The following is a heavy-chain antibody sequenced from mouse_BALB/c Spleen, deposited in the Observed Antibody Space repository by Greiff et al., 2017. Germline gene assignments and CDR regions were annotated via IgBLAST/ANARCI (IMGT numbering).Heavy chain of an antibody. CDR1: GFTFSSYA. CDR3: ARIYYDYVDAMDY. J-gene: IGHJ4*01. CDR2: ISSGGST. V-gene: IGHV5-6-5*01. D-gene: IGHD2-4*01. Sequence: EVQVVESGGGLVKPGGSLKLSCAASGFTFSSYAMSWVRQTPEKRLEWVASISSGGSTYYPDSVKGRFTISRDNARNILYLQMSSLRSEDTAMYYCARIYYDYVDAMDYWGQGTSVTVSS.